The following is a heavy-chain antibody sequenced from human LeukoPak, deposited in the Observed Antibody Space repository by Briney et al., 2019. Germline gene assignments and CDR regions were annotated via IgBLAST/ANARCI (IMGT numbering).Heavy chain of an antibody. J-gene: IGHJ4*02. CDR1: GYTFNNYY. CDR3: ARLPTFYYDSSHYHYDY. CDR2: INPSGGGT. D-gene: IGHD3-22*01. V-gene: IGHV1-46*02. Sequence: GASVKVSCKASGYTFNNYYMYWVRQAPGQGLEWMGMINPSGGGTSYAQKFQGRVTMTRDTSTRTVYMEVSSLKPEDTAVYYCARLPTFYYDSSHYHYDYWGQGTLVTVSS.